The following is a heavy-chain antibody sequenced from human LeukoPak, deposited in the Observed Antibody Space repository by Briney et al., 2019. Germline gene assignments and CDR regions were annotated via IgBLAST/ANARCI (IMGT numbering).Heavy chain of an antibody. J-gene: IGHJ6*02. CDR1: GYIFTSYW. V-gene: IGHV5-51*01. Sequence: GESLKISCKGSGYIFTSYWIGWVRQMPGKGLEWKRIIYPGDSDTRYSPSFQGQVTISADKSISTAYLQGSSLKASDTAMYYCARTFCSGGSCYGPYYYYGMDVWGQGTTVTVSS. CDR3: ARTFCSGGSCYGPYYYYGMDV. D-gene: IGHD2-15*01. CDR2: IYPGDSDT.